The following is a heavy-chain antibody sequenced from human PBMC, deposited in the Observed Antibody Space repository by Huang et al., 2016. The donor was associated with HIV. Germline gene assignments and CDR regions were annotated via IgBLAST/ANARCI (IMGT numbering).Heavy chain of an antibody. J-gene: IGHJ4*02. V-gene: IGHV1-69*01. CDR2: ITPIFDKT. Sequence: QVQLVQSGAEVKKPGSSVKVSCTASGGTFSSYVSSWVRQAPGQGLEWMGGITPIFDKTNYAQKLQGRVTIIADESTRTAYMEMSSLRPEDTATYYCATGPRGSGSFNWGQGTLVIVSS. D-gene: IGHD1-26*01. CDR3: ATGPRGSGSFN. CDR1: GGTFSSYV.